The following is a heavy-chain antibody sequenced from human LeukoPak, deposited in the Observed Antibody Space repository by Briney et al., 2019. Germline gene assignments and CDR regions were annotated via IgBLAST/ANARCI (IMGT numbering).Heavy chain of an antibody. CDR1: GFTFDEHT. CDR3: VRDALPHCASSSCYQFDY. Sequence: GGSLRLSCVATGFTFDEHTIHWVRQRPGKGLEWVSLVTWEGFAFYGDSVKGRFTVSRDRKENSVFLQMNSLYPEDSAVYFCVRDALPHCASSSCYQFDYWGQGTLVTVSS. J-gene: IGHJ4*02. D-gene: IGHD2-2*01. CDR2: VTWEGFA. V-gene: IGHV3-43*01.